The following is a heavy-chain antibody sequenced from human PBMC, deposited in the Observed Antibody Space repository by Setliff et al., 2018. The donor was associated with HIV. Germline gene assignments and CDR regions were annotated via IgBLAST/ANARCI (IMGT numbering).Heavy chain of an antibody. D-gene: IGHD3-22*01. CDR2: IYYNGNT. V-gene: IGHV4-39*07. Sequence: SETLSLTCSVSGASISSNSYYWGWIRQPPGKGLEWVGSIYYNGNTFYSTSLKSRVAISVDTSKNQFSLKRSSVSAADTAVFYCARGRVYKGYYDSSSSWGRYYYYHMDVWGQGTTVTVSS. CDR3: ARGRVYKGYYDSSSSWGRYYYYHMDV. CDR1: GASISSNSYY. J-gene: IGHJ6*03.